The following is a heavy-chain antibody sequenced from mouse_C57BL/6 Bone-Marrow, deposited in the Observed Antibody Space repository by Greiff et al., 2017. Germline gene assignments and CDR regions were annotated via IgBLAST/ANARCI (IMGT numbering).Heavy chain of an antibody. CDR3: ARQEGTTRNY. J-gene: IGHJ2*01. CDR1: GFTFSSYG. Sequence: EVMLVESGGDLVKPGGSLKLSCAASGFTFSSYGMSWVRQTPDKRLEWVATISSGGSYTYYPDSVKGRFTISRDNAKNTLYLQMSSLKSEDTAMYYCARQEGTTRNYWGQGTTLTVSS. D-gene: IGHD2-14*01. CDR2: ISSGGSYT. V-gene: IGHV5-6*02.